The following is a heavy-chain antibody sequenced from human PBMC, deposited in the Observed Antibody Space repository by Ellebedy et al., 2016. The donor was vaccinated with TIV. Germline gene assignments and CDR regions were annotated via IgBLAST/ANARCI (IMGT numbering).Heavy chain of an antibody. V-gene: IGHV1-46*04. CDR2: INTSVGST. J-gene: IGHJ4*02. D-gene: IGHD6-19*01. CDR3: ARARSSGWLHTPDY. Sequence: AASVKVSCKASGYTFTSYFMHWVRQAPGQGLEWMGIINTSVGSTTYAQKLQGRVTMTRDTSTSTVYMELSSLRSEDTAVYYCARARSSGWLHTPDYWGQGTLVTVSS. CDR1: GYTFTSYF.